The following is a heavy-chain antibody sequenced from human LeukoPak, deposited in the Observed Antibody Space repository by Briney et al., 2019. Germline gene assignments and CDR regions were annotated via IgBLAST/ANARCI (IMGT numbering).Heavy chain of an antibody. V-gene: IGHV1-2*02. J-gene: IGHJ4*02. CDR1: GYTFTGYY. CDR3: ARAGDYVWGSYRNDY. Sequence: RASVKVSCKASGYTFTGYYMHWVRQAPGQGLEWMGWINPNSGGTNYAQKFQGRVTMTRDTSISTAYMELRSLRSDDTAVYYCARAGDYVWGSYRNDYWGQGTLVTVSS. D-gene: IGHD3-16*02. CDR2: INPNSGGT.